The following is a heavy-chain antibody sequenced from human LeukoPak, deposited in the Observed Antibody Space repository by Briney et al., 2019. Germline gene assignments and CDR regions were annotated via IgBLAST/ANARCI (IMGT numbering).Heavy chain of an antibody. D-gene: IGHD3-10*01. V-gene: IGHV4-34*01. J-gene: IGHJ3*02. Sequence: SETLSLTCAVYGGSFSGYYWSWIRQPPGKGLEWIGEINHSGSTNYNPSLKSRVTISVDTSKNQFSLKLSSVTAADTAVYYCALGITLLWFGELLSSDASDIWGQGTMVTVSS. CDR2: INHSGST. CDR3: ALGITLLWFGELLSSDASDI. CDR1: GGSFSGYY.